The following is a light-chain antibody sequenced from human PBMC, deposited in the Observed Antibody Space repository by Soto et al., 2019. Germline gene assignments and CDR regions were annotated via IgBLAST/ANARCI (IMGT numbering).Light chain of an antibody. V-gene: IGKV1-5*03. CDR1: QSITSW. J-gene: IGKJ2*01. CDR2: KAS. Sequence: ASQSITSWLAWYQQRPGKAPKLLIYKASSLESGVPSRFSGSGSGKEFTLTIRGMQPDDFAPYHCQQYHSPSRAFAEGTKVDIK. CDR3: QQYHSPSRA.